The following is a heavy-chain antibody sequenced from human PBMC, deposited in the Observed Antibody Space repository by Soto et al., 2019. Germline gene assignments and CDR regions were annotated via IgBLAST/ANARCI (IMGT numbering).Heavy chain of an antibody. J-gene: IGHJ4*02. CDR2: IKSKTDGGTT. Sequence: EVQLVESGGGLVKPGGSLRLSCAASGFTFSNAWMSWVRQAPGKGLEWVGRIKSKTDGGTTDYAAPMKGRFTISRDDSKNTLYLQMNSLKTEDTAVYYCTTEPLHALFDYWGQGTLVTVSS. CDR1: GFTFSNAW. V-gene: IGHV3-15*01. CDR3: TTEPLHALFDY.